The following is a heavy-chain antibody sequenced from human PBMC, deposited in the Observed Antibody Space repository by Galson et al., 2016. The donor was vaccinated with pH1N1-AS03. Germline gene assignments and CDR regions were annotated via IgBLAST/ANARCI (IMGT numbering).Heavy chain of an antibody. D-gene: IGHD2-15*01. CDR2: ISSDSTTM. CDR3: ARDLGSGGLYYFEY. CDR1: GFTFSRYS. V-gene: IGHV3-48*02. Sequence: SLRLSCAASGFTFSRYSMNWVRQAPGKGLEWVSYISSDSTTMYYAESVRGRFTISRDNARDLLHLQMNSLRDEDTAIYYCARDLGSGGLYYFEYWGQGALVTVSS. J-gene: IGHJ4*02.